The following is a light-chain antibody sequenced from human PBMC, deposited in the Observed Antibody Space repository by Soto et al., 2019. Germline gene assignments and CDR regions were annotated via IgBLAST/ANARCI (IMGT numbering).Light chain of an antibody. V-gene: IGLV2-14*01. Sequence: QSALTQPASVSGSRGQSITISCTGTSRDVGGYSYVSWYQQHPGKSPKLMIYEVSNRPSGVSHRFSGSKSGNTASLTISGLPTEDEADYYCSSFSSITREVFGGGTKLTVL. CDR2: EVS. J-gene: IGLJ2*01. CDR3: SSFSSITREV. CDR1: SRDVGGYSY.